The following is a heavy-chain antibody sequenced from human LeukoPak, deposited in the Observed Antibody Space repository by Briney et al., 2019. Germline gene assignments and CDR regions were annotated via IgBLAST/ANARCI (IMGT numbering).Heavy chain of an antibody. CDR3: ARGPYSSSRYSLEYFQH. CDR2: INHSGST. CDR1: GGSFSGYY. J-gene: IGHJ1*01. V-gene: IGHV4-34*01. D-gene: IGHD6-13*01. Sequence: SETLSLTCAVYGGSFSGYYWSWIRQPPGRGLEWIGEINHSGSTNYNPSLKSRVTISVDTSKNQFSLKLSSVTAADTAVYYCARGPYSSSRYSLEYFQHWGQGTLVTVSS.